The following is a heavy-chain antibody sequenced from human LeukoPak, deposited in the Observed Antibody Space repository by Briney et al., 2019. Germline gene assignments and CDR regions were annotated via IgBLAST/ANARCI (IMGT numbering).Heavy chain of an antibody. D-gene: IGHD4-11*01. CDR2: IYTSGST. J-gene: IGHJ2*01. CDR3: ARGTVTNYWYFDL. Sequence: PPETPSLTCTVSGGSISSYYWSWIRQPARKGLEWIGRIYTSGSTNHNPSLKSRVTISVDKSKNHFSLKLSSVTAADTAVYYCARGTVTNYWYFDLWGRGTLVTVSS. CDR1: GGSISSYY. V-gene: IGHV4-4*07.